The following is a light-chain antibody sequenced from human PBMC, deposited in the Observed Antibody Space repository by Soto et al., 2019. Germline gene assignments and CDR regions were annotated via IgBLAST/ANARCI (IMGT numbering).Light chain of an antibody. CDR3: EQHDSASPYT. CDR1: QSVSSSY. V-gene: IGKV3-20*01. J-gene: IGKJ2*01. Sequence: EIVLTQSPGTLSLSPGERATLSCRASQSVSSSYLAWYQQKPGQAPRLLIYGVSSRATGLPDRFSGSGSDTDVTLTITSLEPEDVAVYYCEQHDSASPYTFGQGTKLEIK. CDR2: GVS.